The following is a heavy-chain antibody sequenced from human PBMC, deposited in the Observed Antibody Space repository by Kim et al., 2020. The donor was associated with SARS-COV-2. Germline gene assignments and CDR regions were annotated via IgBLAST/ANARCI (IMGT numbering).Heavy chain of an antibody. Sequence: GGSLRLSCAASGFTFSSYSMNWVRQAPGKGLEWVSSISSSSSYIYYADSVKGRFTISRDNAKNSLYLQMNSLRAEDTAVYYCARLIPYYYYYGMDVWGQGTTVTVSS. D-gene: IGHD2-8*01. J-gene: IGHJ6*02. CDR2: ISSSSSYI. V-gene: IGHV3-21*01. CDR3: ARLIPYYYYYGMDV. CDR1: GFTFSSYS.